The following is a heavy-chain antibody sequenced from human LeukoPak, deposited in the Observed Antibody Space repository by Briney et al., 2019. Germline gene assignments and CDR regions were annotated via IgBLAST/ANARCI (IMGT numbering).Heavy chain of an antibody. V-gene: IGHV4-4*02. J-gene: IGHJ4*02. CDR3: ARLAWGRLDY. Sequence: SGTLSLTCAISGGSISSSNWWTWVRQPPGKGLEWVGEIYVRGNTNYNPSLKSRVTISVDTSKNQFSLKLSSVTAADTAVYYCARLAWGRLDYWGQGTLVTVSS. D-gene: IGHD7-27*01. CDR1: GGSISSSNW. CDR2: IYVRGNT.